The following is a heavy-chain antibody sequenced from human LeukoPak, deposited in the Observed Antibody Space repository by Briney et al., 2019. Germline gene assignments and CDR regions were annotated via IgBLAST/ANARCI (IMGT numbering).Heavy chain of an antibody. V-gene: IGHV3-23*01. CDR2: ISGSGGST. Sequence: GGSLRLSCAASGFTFSSYAMSWVRQAPGKGLEWVSAISGSGGSTYYADSVKGRFTISRDSSKNTLYLQMNSLRAEDTAVYYCAKDIAVAGSPWFDPWGQGTLVTVSS. CDR1: GFTFSSYA. CDR3: AKDIAVAGSPWFDP. J-gene: IGHJ5*02. D-gene: IGHD6-19*01.